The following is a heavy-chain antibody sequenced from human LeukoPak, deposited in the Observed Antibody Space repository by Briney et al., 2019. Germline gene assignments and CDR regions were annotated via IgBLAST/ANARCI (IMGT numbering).Heavy chain of an antibody. D-gene: IGHD3-9*01. CDR2: MNPNSGNT. CDR1: GYTFTSYD. CDR3: ARGGYDRHILTGYTVTGGMDV. J-gene: IGHJ6*02. Sequence: ASVKVSCKASGYTFTSYDINWVRQATGQGLEWMGWMNPNSGNTGYAQKFQGRVTMTRNTSISTAYMELSSLRSEDTAVYYCARGGYDRHILTGYTVTGGMDVWGQGTTVTVSS. V-gene: IGHV1-8*01.